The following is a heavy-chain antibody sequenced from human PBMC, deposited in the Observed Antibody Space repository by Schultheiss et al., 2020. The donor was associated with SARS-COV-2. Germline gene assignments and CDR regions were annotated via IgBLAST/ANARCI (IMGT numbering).Heavy chain of an antibody. CDR3: VKDHNRYSGYDQPKYYYYYYGMDV. Sequence: GESLKISCAASGFTFSNAWMSWVRQAPGKGLEWVGRIKSKTDGGTTDYAAPVKGRFTISRDDSKNTLYLQMNSLRAEDTAVYYCVKDHNRYSGYDQPKYYYYYYGMDVWGQGTTVTVSS. V-gene: IGHV3-15*01. J-gene: IGHJ6*02. CDR1: GFTFSNAW. D-gene: IGHD5-12*01. CDR2: IKSKTDGGTT.